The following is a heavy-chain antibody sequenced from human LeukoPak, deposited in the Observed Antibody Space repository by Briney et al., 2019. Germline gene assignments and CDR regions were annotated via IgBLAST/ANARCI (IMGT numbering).Heavy chain of an antibody. V-gene: IGHV4-61*01. CDR2: IYYSGST. CDR1: GGSVSSGSYY. J-gene: IGHJ6*02. D-gene: IGHD5-24*01. Sequence: SETLSLTCTVSGGSVSSGSYYWSWIRQPPGKGLEWIGYIYYSGSTNYNPSLKSRVTISVDTSKNQFSLKLSSVTAADTAVYYCARTISNYYYGMDVWGQGTTVTVPS. CDR3: ARTISNYYYGMDV.